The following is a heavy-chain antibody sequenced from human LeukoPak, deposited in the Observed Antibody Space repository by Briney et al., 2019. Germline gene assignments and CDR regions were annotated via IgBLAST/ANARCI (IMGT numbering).Heavy chain of an antibody. V-gene: IGHV3-23*01. CDR2: ISGGGYST. CDR3: AKGPSDIVVSYYGMDV. J-gene: IGHJ6*02. D-gene: IGHD5-12*01. Sequence: GGSLRLSCAASGFTFSSYAMSWVRQAPGKGLEWVSIISGGGYSTYYAASVKGRFTISRDNSKNTLYLQMNSLRAEDTAVYYCAKGPSDIVVSYYGMDVWGQGTTVTVSS. CDR1: GFTFSSYA.